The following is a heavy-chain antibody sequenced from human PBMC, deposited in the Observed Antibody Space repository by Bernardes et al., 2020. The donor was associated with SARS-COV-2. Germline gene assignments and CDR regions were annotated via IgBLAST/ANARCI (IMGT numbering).Heavy chain of an antibody. CDR1: GFIFNTFC. Sequence: GGSLRLSCAASGFIFNTFCMRWVRQAPGKGLECVASINQDGSHADYVDSVKGRFTISRDNAKNSLYLQMNGLRVEDTAVYYCAGAGGYWGQGALVIVSS. CDR3: AGAGGY. D-gene: IGHD2-15*01. V-gene: IGHV3-7*04. J-gene: IGHJ4*02. CDR2: INQDGSHA.